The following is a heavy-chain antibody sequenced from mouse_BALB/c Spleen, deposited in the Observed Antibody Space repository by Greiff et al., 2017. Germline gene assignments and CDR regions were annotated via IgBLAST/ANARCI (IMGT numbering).Heavy chain of an antibody. J-gene: IGHJ4*01. CDR3: TRADGLYAMDY. Sequence: LQQPGSELVRPGASVKLSCKASGYTFTSYWMHWVKQRHGQGLEWIGNIYPGSGSTNYDEKFKSKGTLTVDTSSSTAYMYLSSLTSEDSAVYYCTRADGLYAMDYWGQGTSVTVSS. CDR1: GYTFTSYW. D-gene: IGHD2-3*01. V-gene: IGHV1S22*01. CDR2: IYPGSGST.